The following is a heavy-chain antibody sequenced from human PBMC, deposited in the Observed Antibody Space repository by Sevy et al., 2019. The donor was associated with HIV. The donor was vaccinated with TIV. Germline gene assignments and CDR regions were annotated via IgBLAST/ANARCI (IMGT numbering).Heavy chain of an antibody. CDR2: IYYSGST. Sequence: SETLSLTCTVSGGSISSYYWSWIRQPPGKGLEWIGYIYYSGSTNYNPSLKSRVTISVDTSKNQFSLKLSSVTAADTAVYYCARDRPYRSGGSCYPHYYGMDVWGQGTTVTVSS. V-gene: IGHV4-59*13. CDR1: GGSISSYY. J-gene: IGHJ6*02. CDR3: ARDRPYRSGGSCYPHYYGMDV. D-gene: IGHD2-15*01.